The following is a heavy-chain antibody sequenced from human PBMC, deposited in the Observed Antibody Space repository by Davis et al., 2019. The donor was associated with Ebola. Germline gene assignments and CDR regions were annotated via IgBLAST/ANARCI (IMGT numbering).Heavy chain of an antibody. CDR2: IIPIFGTA. Sequence: SVKVSCKASGCTFISSAIIWVRQAPGQGLEWMGGIIPIFGTANYAQKFQGRVTITADKSTSTAYMELSSLRSEDTAVYYCAGDLGSAGNYWGQGTLVTVSS. CDR1: GCTFISSA. J-gene: IGHJ4*02. CDR3: AGDLGSAGNY. D-gene: IGHD1-14*01. V-gene: IGHV1-69*06.